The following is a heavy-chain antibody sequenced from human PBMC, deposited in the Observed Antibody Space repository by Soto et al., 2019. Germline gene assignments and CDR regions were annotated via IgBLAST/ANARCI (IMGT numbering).Heavy chain of an antibody. J-gene: IGHJ4*02. CDR3: ARHDGSGSFSPTVDY. D-gene: IGHD3-10*01. V-gene: IGHV4-39*01. CDR1: GGSISSSSYY. Sequence: SETLSLTCTVSGGSISSSSYYWGWIRQPPGKGLEWIGSIYYSGSTYYNPSLKSRVTISVDTSKNQFSLKLGSVTAADTAVYYCARHDGSGSFSPTVDYWGQGTLVTVSS. CDR2: IYYSGST.